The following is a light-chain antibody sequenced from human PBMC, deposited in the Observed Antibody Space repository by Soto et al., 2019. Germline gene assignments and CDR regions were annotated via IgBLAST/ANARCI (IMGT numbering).Light chain of an antibody. Sequence: DVVTTQSPLSLPVTLGQPASISCSSSQSLIHSDGNTYLNWFHQRPGQSPRRLLYKVSDRDSGVPDRFSGSGSGTDFTLKISRVEAEDVGVYYCMQGTRWPWTFGQGTEVEIK. CDR2: KVS. J-gene: IGKJ1*01. CDR1: QSLIHSDGNTY. V-gene: IGKV2-30*02. CDR3: MQGTRWPWT.